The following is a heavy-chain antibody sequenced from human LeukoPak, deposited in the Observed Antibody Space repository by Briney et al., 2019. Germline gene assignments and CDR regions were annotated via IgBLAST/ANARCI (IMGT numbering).Heavy chain of an antibody. V-gene: IGHV1-18*04. Sequence: ASVKVSCKASGYTFTGYYMHWVRQAPGQGLEWMGWINPNNGNTNYAQKLQGRVTMTTDTSTSTAYMELRSLRSDDTAVYYCARDIVVVARIFDYWGQGTLVTVSS. CDR1: GYTFTGYY. CDR2: INPNNGNT. CDR3: ARDIVVVARIFDY. J-gene: IGHJ4*02. D-gene: IGHD2-15*01.